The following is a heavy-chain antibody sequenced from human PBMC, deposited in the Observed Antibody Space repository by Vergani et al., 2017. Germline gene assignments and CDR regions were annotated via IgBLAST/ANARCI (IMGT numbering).Heavy chain of an antibody. D-gene: IGHD4-11*01. V-gene: IGHV4-34*01. CDR2: IDHTGRP. CDR1: GGSFTSYH. Sequence: QVQLQQWGGGLLKPSETLSLTCVVNGGSFTSYHWTWIRQSPGEGLEWVGDIDHTGRPDYNPSLKSRLTMSVDKSRNTFSLTLNSVTATDTAIYFCARVNTETNGHLYYYYYIDVWGQGTAVTVS. CDR3: ARVNTETNGHLYYYYYIDV. J-gene: IGHJ6*03.